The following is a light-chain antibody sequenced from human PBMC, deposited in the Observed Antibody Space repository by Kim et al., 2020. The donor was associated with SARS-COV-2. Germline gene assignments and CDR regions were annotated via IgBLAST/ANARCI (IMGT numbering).Light chain of an antibody. Sequence: SSELTQDPAVSVALGQTVRITCQGDSLRIYYASWYQQKPGQAPVLVIYGKNNRPSGIPDRFSGSSSGNTASLTITGAQADDESDYYCKSRDSSGNVVFGGATQLTVL. J-gene: IGLJ2*01. CDR2: GKN. V-gene: IGLV3-19*01. CDR1: SLRIYY. CDR3: KSRDSSGNVV.